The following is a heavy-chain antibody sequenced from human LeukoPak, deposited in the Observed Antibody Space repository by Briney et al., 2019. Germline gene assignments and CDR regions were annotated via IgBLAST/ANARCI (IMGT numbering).Heavy chain of an antibody. CDR3: ARGVGTPHAFDT. V-gene: IGHV4-4*02. J-gene: IGHJ3*02. D-gene: IGHD4-23*01. Sequence: SETLSLTCAVSGGPLSSLNWWSWVRQSPEKGLEWIGEVYHSGSTNYNPSLKSRVSISVDKSTNQFSLRLRSVIAADTAVYYCARGVGTPHAFDTWGQGTAVTVSS. CDR1: GGPLSSLNW. CDR2: VYHSGST.